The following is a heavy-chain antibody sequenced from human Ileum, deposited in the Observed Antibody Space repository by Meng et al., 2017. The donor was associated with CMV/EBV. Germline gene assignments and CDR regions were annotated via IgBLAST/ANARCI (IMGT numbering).Heavy chain of an antibody. CDR1: GFAFSRYA. J-gene: IGHJ6*02. CDR3: ARDGYSSSRDYYYYGMDV. CDR2: ITRGGET. V-gene: IGHV3-23*03. Sequence: GESLKISCAASGFAFSRYAMHWVRQAPGKGLEWVSVITRGGETYYADSMKGQFTITRDNSENTLYLQMNSLRAEDTAVYYCARDGYSSSRDYYYYGMDVWGQGTTVTVSS. D-gene: IGHD6-13*01.